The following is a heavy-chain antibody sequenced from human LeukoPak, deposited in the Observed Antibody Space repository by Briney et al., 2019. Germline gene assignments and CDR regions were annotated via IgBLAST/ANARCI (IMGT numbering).Heavy chain of an antibody. D-gene: IGHD2/OR15-2a*01. V-gene: IGHV3-74*01. J-gene: IGHJ4*02. CDR1: GFPFRSKW. CDR2: INTDGRVR. CDR3: ARDLGIVTTPAGITPGDDFDY. Sequence: GGPLRLSCAASGFPFRSKWMHWVRHATGKGLVWVSRINTDGRVRSYADSVKGRFTISRDNAKNTLCLQMNSLRAEDTAVYYCARDLGIVTTPAGITPGDDFDYWGQGALVTVSA.